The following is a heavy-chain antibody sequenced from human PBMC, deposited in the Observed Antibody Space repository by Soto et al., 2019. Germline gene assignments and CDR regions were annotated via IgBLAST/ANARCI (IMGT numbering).Heavy chain of an antibody. D-gene: IGHD3-9*01. CDR2: IYYSGST. CDR1: GGSISSYY. Sequence: PSETLSLTCTVSGGSISSYYWSWIRQPPGKGLEWIGNIYYSGSTNYNPSHKSRVTISVDTSKNQFSLKLSSVTAADTAVYYCARSYYDILTGYYSYFDYWGQGTLVTVSS. CDR3: ARSYYDILTGYYSYFDY. V-gene: IGHV4-59*08. J-gene: IGHJ4*02.